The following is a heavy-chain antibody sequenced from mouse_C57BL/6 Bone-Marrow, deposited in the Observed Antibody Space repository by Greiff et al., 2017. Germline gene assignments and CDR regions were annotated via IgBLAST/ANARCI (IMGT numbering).Heavy chain of an antibody. CDR2: ISSGSSTI. D-gene: IGHD6-1*01. CDR1: GFTFSDYG. J-gene: IGHJ2*01. CDR3: ARTNR. V-gene: IGHV5-17*01. Sequence: DVQLVESGGGLVKPGGSLKLSCAASGFTFSDYGMHWVRQAPEKGLEWVAYISSGSSTIYYADTVKGRFTISRDNAKNTLFLLMTSLRSEDTAMYYCARTNRWGQGTTLTVSS.